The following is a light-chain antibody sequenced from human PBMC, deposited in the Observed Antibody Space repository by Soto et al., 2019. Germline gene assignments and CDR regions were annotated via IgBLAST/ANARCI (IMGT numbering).Light chain of an antibody. CDR2: GAS. V-gene: IGKV1-12*01. CDR3: QQANSFPLT. J-gene: IGKJ4*01. Sequence: DIQMTQSPSSVSASVGDRVTITCRASQAMSSWLAWYQQKPGKAPNVLIYGASTLQSGVPSRFSGSGSGTDFTLTISSLQPEDFATYYCQQANSFPLTFGGGTKVEIK. CDR1: QAMSSW.